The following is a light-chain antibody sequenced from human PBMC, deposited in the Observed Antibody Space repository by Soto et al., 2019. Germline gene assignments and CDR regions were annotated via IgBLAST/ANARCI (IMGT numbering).Light chain of an antibody. CDR3: QSYDSSLSVLYV. CDR2: GSS. Sequence: QSVLAQPPSVSGAPGQRVSISCTGSSSNIGAGYDVHWFQQLPGTAPKLLIYGSSNRPSGVPDRFSGSKSGTSASLAITGLQAEDEADYYCQSYDSSLSVLYVSGTGTKVTVL. J-gene: IGLJ1*01. V-gene: IGLV1-40*01. CDR1: SSNIGAGYD.